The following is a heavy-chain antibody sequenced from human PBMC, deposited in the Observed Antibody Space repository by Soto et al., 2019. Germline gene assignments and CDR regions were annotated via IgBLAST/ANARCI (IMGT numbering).Heavy chain of an antibody. CDR3: ARVKGCSSISCPSVYFDY. CDR1: GGSFSGYY. D-gene: IGHD2-2*01. V-gene: IGHV4-34*01. CDR2: INHSGST. Sequence: QVQLQQWGAGLLKPSETLSLTCAVYGGSFSGYYWSWIRQPPGKGLEWIGEINHSGSTNYNPSLKSRVTISVDTSKNQFSLKLSSVTAADTAVYYCARVKGCSSISCPSVYFDYWGQGTLVTVSS. J-gene: IGHJ4*02.